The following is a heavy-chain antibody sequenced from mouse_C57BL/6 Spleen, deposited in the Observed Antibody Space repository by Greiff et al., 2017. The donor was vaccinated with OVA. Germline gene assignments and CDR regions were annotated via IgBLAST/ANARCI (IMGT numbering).Heavy chain of an antibody. CDR3: ARGGSNWDKFAD. CDR1: GYSFTGYY. CDR2: INPSTGGT. Sequence: EVQLQQSGPELVKPGASVKISCKASGYSFTGYYMNWVKQSPEKSLEWIGEINPSTGGTTYNQKFKAQATLTVDKSSSTAYMQLQSLTSEDSAVYYGARGGSNWDKFADWGQGTLVTVSA. J-gene: IGHJ3*01. V-gene: IGHV1-42*01. D-gene: IGHD4-1*01.